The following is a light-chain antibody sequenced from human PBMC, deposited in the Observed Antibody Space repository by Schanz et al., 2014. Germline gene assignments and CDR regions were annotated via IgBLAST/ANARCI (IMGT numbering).Light chain of an antibody. Sequence: DIVMTQSPDSLAVSLGERATIHCKSSQSLLYTSDSKDYLAWYQHKPGQPPKLVIHWATSRESGVPDRFSGSGSGTDFTLTISSLQPEDFATYYCQQADSVPLTFGGGTKVEIK. CDR3: QQADSVPLT. V-gene: IGKV4-1*01. CDR2: WAT. CDR1: QSLLYTSDSKDY. J-gene: IGKJ4*01.